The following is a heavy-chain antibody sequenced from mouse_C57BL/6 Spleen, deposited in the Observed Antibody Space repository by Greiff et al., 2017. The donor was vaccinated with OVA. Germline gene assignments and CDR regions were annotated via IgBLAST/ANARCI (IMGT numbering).Heavy chain of an antibody. J-gene: IGHJ2*01. CDR1: GFTFSNYW. Sequence: EVKLEESGGGLVQPGGSMKLSCVASGFTFSNYWMNWVRQSPEKGLEWVAQIRLKSDNYATHYTESVKGRFTISRDDSKSSVYLQMHNLRAEDTGIYYCTGGDSFGDYWGQGTTLTVSS. CDR2: IRLKSDNYAT. V-gene: IGHV6-3*01. D-gene: IGHD3-3*01. CDR3: TGGDSFGDY.